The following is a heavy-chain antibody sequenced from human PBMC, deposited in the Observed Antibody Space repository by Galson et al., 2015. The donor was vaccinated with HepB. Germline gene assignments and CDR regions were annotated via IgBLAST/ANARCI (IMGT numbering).Heavy chain of an antibody. D-gene: IGHD1-26*01. V-gene: IGHV3-30*18. CDR2: ISYDGSNK. J-gene: IGHJ4*02. Sequence: SLRLSCAASGFTFSSYGMHWVRQAPGKGLEWVAVISYDGSNKYYADSVKGRFTISRDNSKNTLYLQMNSLRAEDTAVYYCAKDIRVVGATLDYWGQGTLATVSS. CDR3: AKDIRVVGATLDY. CDR1: GFTFSSYG.